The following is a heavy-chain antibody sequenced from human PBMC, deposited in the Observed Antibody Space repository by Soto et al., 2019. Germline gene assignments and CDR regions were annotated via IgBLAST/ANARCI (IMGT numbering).Heavy chain of an antibody. Sequence: SETLSLTCTVSGGSITSYYWTWIRQPPGQGLEWIGYISDIGSTSYNPSLTSRVTMLVDTSKKQFSLKLSSVTEADSAVYFCAPSIPGSRGGGMDVWGQGATVTVSS. J-gene: IGHJ6*02. CDR3: APSIPGSRGGGMDV. V-gene: IGHV4-59*01. CDR2: ISDIGST. CDR1: GGSITSYY. D-gene: IGHD3-10*01.